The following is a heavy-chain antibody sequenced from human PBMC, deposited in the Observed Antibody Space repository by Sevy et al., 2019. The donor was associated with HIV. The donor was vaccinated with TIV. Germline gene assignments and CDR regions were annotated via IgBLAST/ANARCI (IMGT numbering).Heavy chain of an antibody. CDR1: GFTFDDYA. Sequence: SLKISCAASGFTFDDYAMHWVRQAPGKGLEWVSGISWNSGSIGYADSVKGGFTISRDNAKNSLYLQMNSLGAEDTALYYCASMGGDYYDSSGYHGFYGMDVWGQGTTVTVSS. V-gene: IGHV3-9*01. CDR3: ASMGGDYYDSSGYHGFYGMDV. D-gene: IGHD3-22*01. CDR2: ISWNSGSI. J-gene: IGHJ6*02.